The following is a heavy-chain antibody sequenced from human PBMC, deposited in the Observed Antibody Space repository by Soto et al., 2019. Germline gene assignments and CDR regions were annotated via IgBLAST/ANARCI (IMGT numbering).Heavy chain of an antibody. Sequence: QVQLVQSGAEVKRPGSSVKVSCKLSGATFISSAMNWLRQAPGLGLEWMGAIIPFANAPSYASDFRGRLTIAADESTRTAYLELSNLTPDDAAVYYCARAQPARPIDSWGQGTLVAVSS. V-gene: IGHV1-69*01. CDR1: GATFISSA. D-gene: IGHD6-6*01. J-gene: IGHJ4*02. CDR2: IIPFANAP. CDR3: ARAQPARPIDS.